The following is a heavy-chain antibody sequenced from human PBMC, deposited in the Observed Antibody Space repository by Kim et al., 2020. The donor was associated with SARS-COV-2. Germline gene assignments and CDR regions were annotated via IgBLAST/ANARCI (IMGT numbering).Heavy chain of an antibody. CDR2: ISSTSNYI. CDR1: GFTFSTSS. J-gene: IGHJ4*02. V-gene: IGHV3-21*01. CDR3: ARETRNYYDRSGYYPYYFDD. D-gene: IGHD3-22*01. Sequence: GGSLRLSCSASGFTFSTSSMNWVRQAPGKGLEWVSSISSTSNYIYYIDSVKGRFTISRDNAKNSLYLQMNSLRAEDTAVYYCARETRNYYDRSGYYPYYFDDWGQGTLVTVSS.